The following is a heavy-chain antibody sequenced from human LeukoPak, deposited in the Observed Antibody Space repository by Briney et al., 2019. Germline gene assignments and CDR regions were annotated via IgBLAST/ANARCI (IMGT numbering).Heavy chain of an antibody. Sequence: PGGSLRLSCAASGFTFTNAWMSWVRQAPGKGLEWFGRIKSKTDGGTADYAAPVKGRFTISRDDSKNTLYLQMNSLKTEDTAVYYCTKYYYDSSGYLYYFDYWGQGTLVTVSS. D-gene: IGHD3-22*01. CDR1: GFTFTNAW. CDR3: TKYYYDSSGYLYYFDY. CDR2: IKSKTDGGTA. V-gene: IGHV3-15*01. J-gene: IGHJ4*02.